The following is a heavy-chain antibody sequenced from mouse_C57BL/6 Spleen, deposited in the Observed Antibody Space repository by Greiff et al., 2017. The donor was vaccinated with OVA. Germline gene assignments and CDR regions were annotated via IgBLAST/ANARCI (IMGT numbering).Heavy chain of an antibody. J-gene: IGHJ1*03. CDR2: ISYDGSN. CDR3: AREGDGYYWYFDV. CDR1: GYSITSGYY. V-gene: IGHV3-6*01. D-gene: IGHD2-3*01. Sequence: EVKLVESGPGLVKPSQSLSLTCSVTGYSITSGYYWNWIRQFPGNKLEWMGYISYDGSNNYNPSLKNRISITRDTSKNQFFLKLNSVTTEDTATYYCAREGDGYYWYFDVWGTGTTVTVSS.